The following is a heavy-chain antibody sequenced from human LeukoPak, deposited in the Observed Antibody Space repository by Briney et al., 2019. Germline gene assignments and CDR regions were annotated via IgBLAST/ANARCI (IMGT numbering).Heavy chain of an antibody. Sequence: GGSLRLSCAASGFTFSSYGVHWVRQAPGKGLEWVAVISYDGSNKYYADSVKGRFTISRDNSKNTLYLQMNSLRAEDTAVYYCARVVTVTTNLDAFDIWGQGTMVTVSS. J-gene: IGHJ3*02. CDR3: ARVVTVTTNLDAFDI. CDR1: GFTFSSYG. D-gene: IGHD4-17*01. V-gene: IGHV3-30*03. CDR2: ISYDGSNK.